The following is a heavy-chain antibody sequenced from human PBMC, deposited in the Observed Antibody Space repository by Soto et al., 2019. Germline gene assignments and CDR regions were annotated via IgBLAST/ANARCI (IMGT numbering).Heavy chain of an antibody. CDR1: GFTFSSYS. CDR3: ASAGYSSSWSRGYFDY. J-gene: IGHJ4*02. CDR2: ISSSSSYI. V-gene: IGHV3-21*01. Sequence: GGSLRLSCAASGFTFSSYSMNWVRQAPGKGLEWVSSISSSSSYIYYADSVKGRFTISRDNAKDSLYLQMNSLRAEDTAVYYCASAGYSSSWSRGYFDYWGQGTLVTVSS. D-gene: IGHD6-13*01.